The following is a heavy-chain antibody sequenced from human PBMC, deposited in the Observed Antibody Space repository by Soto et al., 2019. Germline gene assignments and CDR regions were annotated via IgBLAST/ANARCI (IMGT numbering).Heavy chain of an antibody. CDR1: GYTFIHYY. Sequence: QVQLVQSGAEVTKPGASVKISCKASGYTFIHYYIHWVRQATGQGLEWMEIINPNGGSTNYAQKFQGRVTVTSNTSTTTVSMELNSLESDDTAVYFCARSLLQGDFWGQGTLVTVSS. CDR3: ARSLLQGDF. CDR2: INPNGGST. J-gene: IGHJ4*02. D-gene: IGHD2-21*01. V-gene: IGHV1-46*01.